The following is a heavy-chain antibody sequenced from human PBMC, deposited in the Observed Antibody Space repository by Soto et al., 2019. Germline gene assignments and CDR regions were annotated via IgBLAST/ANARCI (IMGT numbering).Heavy chain of an antibody. J-gene: IGHJ3*02. Sequence: QLQLQESGPGLVKPSETLSLTCTVSGGSISSSSYDWGWIRQPPGKGLEWIGSIYYSGSTYYNPSLKSRVTISVDTSKNQFSLKLSSVTAADTAVYYCARRLAVADAFDIWGQGTMVTVSS. CDR2: IYYSGST. CDR1: GGSISSSSYD. CDR3: ARRLAVADAFDI. D-gene: IGHD6-19*01. V-gene: IGHV4-39*01.